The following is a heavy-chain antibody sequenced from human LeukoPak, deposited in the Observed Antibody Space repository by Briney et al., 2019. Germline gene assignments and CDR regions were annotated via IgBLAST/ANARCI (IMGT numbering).Heavy chain of an antibody. CDR2: ISAYNGNT. D-gene: IGHD6-13*01. Sequence: VASVKVSCKASGYTFTSYGISWVRQAPGQGLEWMGWISAYNGNTNYAQKLQGRVTMTTDTSTSTAYMELRSLRSDDTAVYYCARDSLHLLAAAVYYMDVWGKGTTVTVSS. CDR3: ARDSLHLLAAAVYYMDV. V-gene: IGHV1-18*01. J-gene: IGHJ6*03. CDR1: GYTFTSYG.